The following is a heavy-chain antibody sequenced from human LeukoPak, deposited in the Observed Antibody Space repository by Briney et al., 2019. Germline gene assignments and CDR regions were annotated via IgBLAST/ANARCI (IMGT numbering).Heavy chain of an antibody. D-gene: IGHD1-14*01. CDR3: ARRTRVDGIMGFHWYFDV. V-gene: IGHV4-34*01. Sequence: SETLSLTCAVYGGSFNGHYWAWFRQPPGKRPQWIWEINDKGTTSDNPSLKSRVTMSVDTSSSQFSLQMTSVTAADTAMYYCARRTRVDGIMGFHWYFDVWGRGTLVSVTS. CDR1: GGSFNGHY. CDR2: INDKGTT. J-gene: IGHJ2*01.